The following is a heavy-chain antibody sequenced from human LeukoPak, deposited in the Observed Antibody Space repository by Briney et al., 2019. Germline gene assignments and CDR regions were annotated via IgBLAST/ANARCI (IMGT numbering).Heavy chain of an antibody. V-gene: IGHV3-30-3*01. Sequence: GESLRLSCAASGFTFSSYAMHWVRQAPGKGLEWVAVISYDGSNKYYADSVKGRFTISRDNSKNTLYLQMNSLRVDDTAVYYCARAYNSGWSLPFDPWGQGTLVTVSS. CDR1: GFTFSSYA. D-gene: IGHD6-19*01. CDR3: ARAYNSGWSLPFDP. J-gene: IGHJ5*02. CDR2: ISYDGSNK.